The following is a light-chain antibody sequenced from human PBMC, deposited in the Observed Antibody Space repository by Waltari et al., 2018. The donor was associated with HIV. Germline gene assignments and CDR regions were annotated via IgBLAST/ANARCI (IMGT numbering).Light chain of an antibody. J-gene: IGLJ2*01. CDR2: YKSDSDN. CDR3: AIWNTSSVV. CDR1: SGINVGTNR. Sequence: QPVLTQPTSLSASPGASARFTCTLRSGINVGTNRIYWYQQKPGSLPRYLLSYKSDSDNQQGAGVPSRFSGSKDASTNAGLLLISGLQDEDEADYFCAIWNTSSVVFGGGTKLTVL. V-gene: IGLV5-39*01.